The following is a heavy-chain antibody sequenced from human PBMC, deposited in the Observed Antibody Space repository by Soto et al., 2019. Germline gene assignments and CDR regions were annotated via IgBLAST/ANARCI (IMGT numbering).Heavy chain of an antibody. Sequence: QLQLRESAPGLVKPSQTLSLPCTASVGSISRGDSYWSWFGQPPGKGLGWIGYIYYSGSTYYTPSLKSRVTISVDTSKNQFSLKLSSVTAADTAVYYCARAQGSGFLVSWGQGTLVTVSS. J-gene: IGHJ4*02. CDR1: VGSISRGDSY. CDR3: ARAQGSGFLVS. CDR2: IYYSGST. V-gene: IGHV4-30-4*01. D-gene: IGHD3-10*01.